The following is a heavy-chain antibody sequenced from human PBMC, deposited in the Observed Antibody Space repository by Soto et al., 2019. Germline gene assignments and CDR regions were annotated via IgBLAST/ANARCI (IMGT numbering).Heavy chain of an antibody. D-gene: IGHD2-2*01. V-gene: IGHV4-59*01. CDR3: ARQYQLLCSECAFDI. CDR1: GGSISSYY. CDR2: IYYSGST. Sequence: QVQLQESGPGLVKPSETLSLTCTVSGGSISSYYWSWIRQPPGKGLEWIGYIYYSGSTNYNPSLKSRVTVSVDTSKNQSSLKLSSVTAADTAVYYCARQYQLLCSECAFDIWGQGTMVTVSS. J-gene: IGHJ3*02.